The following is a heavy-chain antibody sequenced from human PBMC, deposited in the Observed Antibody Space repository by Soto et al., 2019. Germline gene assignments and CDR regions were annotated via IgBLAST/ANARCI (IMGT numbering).Heavy chain of an antibody. CDR2: IYSGGST. V-gene: IGHV3-66*01. Sequence: GGSLRLSCAASGFTVSSNYMSWVRQAPGKGLEWVSVIYSGGSTYYADSVKGRFTISRDNAKNSLYLQMNSLRAEDTAVYYCARDISVYFFNYWGQGALVTVSS. D-gene: IGHD3-10*01. CDR1: GFTVSSNY. J-gene: IGHJ4*02. CDR3: ARDISVYFFNY.